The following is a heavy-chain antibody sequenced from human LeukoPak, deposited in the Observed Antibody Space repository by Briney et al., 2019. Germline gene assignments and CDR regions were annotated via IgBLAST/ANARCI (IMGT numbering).Heavy chain of an antibody. J-gene: IGHJ4*02. CDR2: IDPSDSYT. Sequence: GESLKISCKGSGYSFTSYWISWVRPVPGKGLEWMGRIDPSDSYTNYSPSFQGHVTISADKSITTAYLQWSSLKASDTAMYYCARHIVAAGTGLLGGIDYWGQGTLVTVSS. CDR3: ARHIVAAGTGLLGGIDY. CDR1: GYSFTSYW. D-gene: IGHD6-13*01. V-gene: IGHV5-10-1*01.